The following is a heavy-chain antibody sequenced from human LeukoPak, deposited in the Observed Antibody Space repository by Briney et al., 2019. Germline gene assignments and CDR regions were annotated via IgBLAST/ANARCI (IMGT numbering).Heavy chain of an antibody. J-gene: IGHJ4*02. CDR1: GSSISTDYY. V-gene: IGHV4-38-2*02. CDR3: SRESSSSSDY. CDR2: IHHNGRI. D-gene: IGHD6-6*01. Sequence: PSETLSLTCAVSGSSISTDYYWSWIRQPPGKGLEWIGSIHHNGRIYYSPSLKSRATLSLDTPKNQLSLRLSSLTAAGTALYFCSRESSSSSDYWGQGTLVTVSS.